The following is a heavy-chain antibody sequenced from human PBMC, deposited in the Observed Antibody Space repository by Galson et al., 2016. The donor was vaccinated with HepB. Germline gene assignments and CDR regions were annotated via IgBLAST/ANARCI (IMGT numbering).Heavy chain of an antibody. CDR3: AKDLYPKIYDILTGYMDFDY. CDR2: IFYSGST. V-gene: IGHV4-59*02. Sequence: SETLSLTCSVSGGSVTTFYWSWLRQPPGQGLEWIGYIFYSGSTNYNPSLKSRASISIDTSNNLFSLRLNSVTAEDTAVYYCAKDLYPKIYDILTGYMDFDYWGQGTLVTVSS. CDR1: GGSVTTFY. J-gene: IGHJ4*02. D-gene: IGHD3-9*01.